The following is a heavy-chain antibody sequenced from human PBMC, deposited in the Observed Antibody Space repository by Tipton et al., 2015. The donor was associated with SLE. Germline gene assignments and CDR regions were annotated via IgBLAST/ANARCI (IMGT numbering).Heavy chain of an antibody. D-gene: IGHD6-13*01. Sequence: RSLRLSCTASGFTFGDYAMSWVRQAPGKGLEWVGFIRSKAYGGTTEYAASVKGRFTISRDDSKSIAYLQMNSLKTEDTAVYYCTRDELGIAAAGLNFDYWGQGTLVTVSS. CDR3: TRDELGIAAAGLNFDY. J-gene: IGHJ4*02. CDR1: GFTFGDYA. CDR2: IRSKAYGGTT. V-gene: IGHV3-49*04.